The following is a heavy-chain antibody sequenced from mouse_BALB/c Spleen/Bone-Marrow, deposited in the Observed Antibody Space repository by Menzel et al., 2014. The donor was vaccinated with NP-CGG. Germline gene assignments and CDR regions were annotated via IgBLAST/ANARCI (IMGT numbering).Heavy chain of an antibody. Sequence: VQLQQSGGEVVKPGTSVKLSCKTSGFTFSNSYISWLKLKPGQSLEWIAWIIGGTDGTTYNQKFTGKAQLTVDTSSNTAYIQLSSLTTEDSAIYYCARPLYGSSFAWFAYWGQGTLVTVSA. D-gene: IGHD1-1*01. CDR2: IIGGTDGT. CDR1: GFTFSNSY. V-gene: IGHV1-54*02. CDR3: ARPLYGSSFAWFAY. J-gene: IGHJ3*01.